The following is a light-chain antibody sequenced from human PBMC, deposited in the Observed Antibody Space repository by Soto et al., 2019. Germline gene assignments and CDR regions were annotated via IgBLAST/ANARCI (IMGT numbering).Light chain of an antibody. Sequence: DIQLTRCPSTLPSSVGDGVTITCRASPSMSNWLSCYQQKPGTAPKLLSYHASTLESGVPSRFSGSGSRTELSLSTSCMQHNVFATNDCKKYMNYSFGQGTQVDIK. CDR1: PSMSNW. CDR3: KKYMNYS. J-gene: IGKJ1*01. CDR2: HAS. V-gene: IGKV1-5*01.